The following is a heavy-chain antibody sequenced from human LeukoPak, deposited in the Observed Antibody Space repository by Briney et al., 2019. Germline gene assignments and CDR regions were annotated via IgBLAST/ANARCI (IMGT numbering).Heavy chain of an antibody. J-gene: IGHJ3*02. V-gene: IGHV1-18*01. D-gene: IGHD3-10*01. CDR3: VRDKPLWFGELLSPAADAFDI. Sequence: ASVKVSCKASGYTFTSYGISWVRQAPGQGLEWMGWISAYNGNTNYAQKLQGRVTMTTDTSTSTAYMELRSLRSDDTAVYYCVRDKPLWFGELLSPAADAFDIWGQGTMVTVSS. CDR1: GYTFTSYG. CDR2: ISAYNGNT.